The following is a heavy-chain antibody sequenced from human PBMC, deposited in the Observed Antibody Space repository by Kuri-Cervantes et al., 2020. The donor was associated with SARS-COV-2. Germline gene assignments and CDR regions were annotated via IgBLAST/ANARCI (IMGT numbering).Heavy chain of an antibody. CDR1: GYSFTSYW. CDR3: ARFLAVAGIGGDY. J-gene: IGHJ4*02. D-gene: IGHD6-19*01. CDR2: IYPGGSDT. V-gene: IGHV5-51*01. Sequence: GESLKISCKVSGYSFTSYWIGWVRQMPGKGLEWVGSIYPGGSDTSYSPSFQGQVTISADKSISTAYLQWSSLKASDTAMYYCARFLAVAGIGGDYWGQGTLVTVSS.